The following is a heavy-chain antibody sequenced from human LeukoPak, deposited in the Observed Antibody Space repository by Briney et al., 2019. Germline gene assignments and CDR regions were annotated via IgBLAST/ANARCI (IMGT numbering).Heavy chain of an antibody. D-gene: IGHD1-26*01. Sequence: SETLSLTCTVSGGSLNNYYWSWIRQPPGKGLEWIGYIDHRGNTNYNPSLRSRVTMSVDTSKNQFSLNLNSVTAADTAVYYCARHGTLDYWGQGILVTVSS. CDR2: IDHRGNT. CDR3: ARHGTLDY. V-gene: IGHV4-59*08. J-gene: IGHJ4*02. CDR1: GGSLNNYY.